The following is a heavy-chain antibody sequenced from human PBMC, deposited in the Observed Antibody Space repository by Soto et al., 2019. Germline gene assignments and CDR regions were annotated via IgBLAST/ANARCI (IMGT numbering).Heavy chain of an antibody. Sequence: EVQLLESGGGLVQPGGSLRLSCAASGFTFSSYAMRWVRQAPGKGLEWVSAISGSSGSTYYADSVKGRFTISRDNSKNTVYLQMDSLRAEDMAVYYCGKDEGLPYPGEWFDPWGQGTLVTVAS. D-gene: IGHD3-3*01. J-gene: IGHJ5*02. CDR2: ISGSSGST. CDR1: GFTFSSYA. V-gene: IGHV3-23*01. CDR3: GKDEGLPYPGEWFDP.